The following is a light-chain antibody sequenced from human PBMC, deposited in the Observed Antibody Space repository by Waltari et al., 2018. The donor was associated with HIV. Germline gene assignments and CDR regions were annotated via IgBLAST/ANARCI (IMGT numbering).Light chain of an antibody. CDR3: QAWDGSNGV. CDR1: KLDDNY. V-gene: IGLV3-1*01. Sequence: SYELTQPPSVSVSPGQTASITCPGDKLDDNYVCWYQQKPGQSPGLVLYKDRERPSGIPQRFSGSNSGNTATLTISGTQATDEADYFCQAWDGSNGVFGGGTKLTVL. CDR2: KDR. J-gene: IGLJ3*02.